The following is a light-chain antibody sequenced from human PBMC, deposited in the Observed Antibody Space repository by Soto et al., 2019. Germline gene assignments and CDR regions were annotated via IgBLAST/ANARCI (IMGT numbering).Light chain of an antibody. CDR2: SNN. CDR3: ASWDDSLNGLV. J-gene: IGLJ3*02. CDR1: SSNIGSNN. V-gene: IGLV1-44*01. Sequence: QSVLTQPPSASATPGQRVTISWSGSSSNIGSNNVEWYQHLPGTAPKLLIYSNNQGPSGVPDRFSGSKSGTSASLAISGLQAEDEADYYCASWDDSLNGLVIGGGTKLTVL.